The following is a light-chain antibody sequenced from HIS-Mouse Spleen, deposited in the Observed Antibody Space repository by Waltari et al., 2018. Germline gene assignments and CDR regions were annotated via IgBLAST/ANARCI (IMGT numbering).Light chain of an antibody. CDR3: MQALQTPFT. Sequence: DIVMTQSPLSLPVTPGEPASISCRSSQSLLHSNGYNYLDWYLQTPGPSPQLLIYLGSNRASGGPDRFSGSGSGTDCTLKISRVEAEDVGVYYCMQALQTPFTFGPGTKVDIK. J-gene: IGKJ3*01. CDR1: QSLLHSNGYNY. CDR2: LGS. V-gene: IGKV2-28*01.